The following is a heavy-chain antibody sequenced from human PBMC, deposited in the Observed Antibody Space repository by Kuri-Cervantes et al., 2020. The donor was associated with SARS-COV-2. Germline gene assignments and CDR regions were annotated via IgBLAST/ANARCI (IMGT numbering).Heavy chain of an antibody. V-gene: IGHV3-30*18. J-gene: IGHJ3*02. CDR2: ISYDGSDK. CDR1: GFTLNYSG. D-gene: IGHD3-16*01. CDR3: AKQRGRGSLDSGALDI. Sequence: GGSLRLSCAASGFTLNYSGMNWVRQAPGKGLEWVAVISYDGSDKYYGDSVKGRFTVSRDNSKNTLYLQMNSLRPEDTAVYYCAKQRGRGSLDSGALDIWGQGTIVTVSS.